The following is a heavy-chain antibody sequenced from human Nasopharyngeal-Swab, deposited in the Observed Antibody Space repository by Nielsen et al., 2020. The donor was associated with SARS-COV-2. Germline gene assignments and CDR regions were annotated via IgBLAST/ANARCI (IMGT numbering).Heavy chain of an antibody. J-gene: IGHJ4*02. Sequence: SETLSLTCTVSGGSISSYYWSWIRQPPGKGLEWIGYIYYSGSTNYNPSLKSRVTISVDTSKNQFSLKLTSLTAADTALYYCARALRDTVVANYYFDYWGQGTLVTVSS. CDR2: IYYSGST. D-gene: IGHD4/OR15-4a*01. CDR3: ARALRDTVVANYYFDY. CDR1: GGSISSYY. V-gene: IGHV4-59*12.